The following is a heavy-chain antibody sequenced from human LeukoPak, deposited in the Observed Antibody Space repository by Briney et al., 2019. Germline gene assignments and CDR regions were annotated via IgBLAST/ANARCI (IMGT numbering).Heavy chain of an antibody. CDR2: MHPNSGDT. CDR3: ARGRLNGNVDF. D-gene: IGHD1-20*01. CDR1: GYTFTGYD. Sequence: GASVKVSRKTSGYTFTGYDINWVRQAAGQGFEWMGWMHPNSGDTGYAHNLQGRITITRDSSTATVFMELSSLRSEDTAMYYCARGRLNGNVDFWGQGTLVTVPS. V-gene: IGHV1-8*01. J-gene: IGHJ4*02.